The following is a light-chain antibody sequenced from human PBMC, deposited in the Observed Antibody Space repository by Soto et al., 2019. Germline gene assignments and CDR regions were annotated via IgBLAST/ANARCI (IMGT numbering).Light chain of an antibody. Sequence: VVSLSPGTLALSKGERATLSCRASHSVSSNYLAWYQQKPGQTPRVLIYGASTRAIGIPARFSGTGSGTDFTLTISRLEPEDFAVYYCQQYDSSPKPFGQGTKVAI. V-gene: IGKV3-20*01. J-gene: IGKJ1*01. CDR3: QQYDSSPKP. CDR2: GAS. CDR1: HSVSSNY.